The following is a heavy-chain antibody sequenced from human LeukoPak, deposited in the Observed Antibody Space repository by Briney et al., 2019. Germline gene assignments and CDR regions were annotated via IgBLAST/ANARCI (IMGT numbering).Heavy chain of an antibody. V-gene: IGHV4-38-2*02. J-gene: IGHJ4*02. CDR1: GYSIRSGYY. CDR2: IYHSGST. CDR3: ARKRPWGLSRYFDY. Sequence: SETLSLTCTVSGYSIRSGYYWGWIRQPPGKGLEWIGSIYHSGSTYYNPSLKSRVTISADTSKNQFSLKLSSVTAADTAVYYCARKRPWGLSRYFDYWGQGTLVTVSS. D-gene: IGHD7-27*01.